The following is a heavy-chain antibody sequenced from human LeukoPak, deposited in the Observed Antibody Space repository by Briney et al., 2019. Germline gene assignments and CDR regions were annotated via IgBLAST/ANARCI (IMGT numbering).Heavy chain of an antibody. CDR2: IYTTGSP. V-gene: IGHV4-61*02. D-gene: IGHD3-10*01. CDR3: ARDRGITTARGVPSWFDP. Sequence: SETLSLTCTVSGGSISSTNYYWTWIRQPAGKGLEWIGRIYTTGSPSYSPSLKSRVTISVDTSTNQFSLKLTSVSAADTAVYYCARDRGITTARGVPSWFDPWGQGTLATVSS. J-gene: IGHJ5*02. CDR1: GGSISSTNYY.